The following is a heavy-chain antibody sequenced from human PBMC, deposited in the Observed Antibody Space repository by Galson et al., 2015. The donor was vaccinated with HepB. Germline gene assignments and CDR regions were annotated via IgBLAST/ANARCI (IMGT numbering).Heavy chain of an antibody. D-gene: IGHD4-17*01. CDR1: GFSFSSYW. V-gene: IGHV3-7*03. J-gene: IGHJ4*02. CDR2: INQDGGEK. CDR3: ARDQVSDYVPVPFDR. Sequence: SLRLSCAASGFSFSSYWMSWVRQAPGKGLEWVAKINQDGGEKYYVDSVKGRYTISRDNTKSSLYLQMNSLRAEDTAVYYCARDQVSDYVPVPFDRWGQGTLVTVSS.